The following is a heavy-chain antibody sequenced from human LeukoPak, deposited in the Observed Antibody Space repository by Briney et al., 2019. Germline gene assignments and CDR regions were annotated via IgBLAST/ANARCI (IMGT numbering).Heavy chain of an antibody. CDR1: GGSISSSSYY. V-gene: IGHV4-39*07. Sequence: SETLSLTCTVSGGSISSSSYYWGWIRQPPGKGLEWIGSIYYSGTTYYNPSLESRVTISVDTSKNQFSLTLSSVTAADTAVYYCARAKGSGLTDYWGQGTLVTVSS. CDR3: ARAKGSGLTDY. CDR2: IYYSGTT. J-gene: IGHJ4*02. D-gene: IGHD6-19*01.